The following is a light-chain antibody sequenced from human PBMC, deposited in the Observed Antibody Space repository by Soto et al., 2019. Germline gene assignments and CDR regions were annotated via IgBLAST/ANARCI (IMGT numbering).Light chain of an antibody. J-gene: IGLJ2*01. V-gene: IGLV2-8*01. CDR3: RSDAGINDLV. CDR1: SSDVGGYNY. CDR2: EVS. Sequence: QSVLTQPPSASGSPGQSVTISCTGTSSDVGGYNYVSWYQQQPGKAPRLMIYEVSKRPSGVPDRFSGSKSGNTASLTAAGLQAEDEADYYCRSDAGINDLVFGGGTKLTVL.